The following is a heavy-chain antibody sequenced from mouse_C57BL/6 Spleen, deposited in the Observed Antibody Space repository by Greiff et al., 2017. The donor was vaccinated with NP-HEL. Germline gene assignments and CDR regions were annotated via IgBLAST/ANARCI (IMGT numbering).Heavy chain of an antibody. Sequence: QVQLQQPGAELVRPGSSVKLSCKASGYTFTSYWMDWVKQRPGQGLEWIGNIYPSDSETHYNQKFKDKATLTVDKSSSTAYMQLSSLTSEDSAVYYCARFPSYYYGSSPSYWGQGTTLTVSS. CDR3: ARFPSYYYGSSPSY. D-gene: IGHD1-1*01. CDR2: IYPSDSET. V-gene: IGHV1-61*01. J-gene: IGHJ2*01. CDR1: GYTFTSYW.